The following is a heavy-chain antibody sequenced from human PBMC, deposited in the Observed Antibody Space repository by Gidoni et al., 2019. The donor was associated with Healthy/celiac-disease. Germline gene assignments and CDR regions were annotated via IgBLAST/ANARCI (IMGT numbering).Heavy chain of an antibody. V-gene: IGHV3-30-3*01. Sequence: QVQLVESGGGVVQPGRSLRLSCAASGFTFSSYAMHWVRQAPGKGLEWVAVISYDGSNKYYADSVKGRFTISRDNSKNTLYLQMNSLRAEDTAVYYCARADVRSDAFDIWGQGTMVTVSS. CDR3: ARADVRSDAFDI. CDR1: GFTFSSYA. CDR2: ISYDGSNK. J-gene: IGHJ3*02.